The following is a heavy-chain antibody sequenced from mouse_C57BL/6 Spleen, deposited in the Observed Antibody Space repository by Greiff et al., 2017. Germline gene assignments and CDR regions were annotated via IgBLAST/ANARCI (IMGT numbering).Heavy chain of an antibody. J-gene: IGHJ4*01. CDR3: ARPYGTNYAMDY. Sequence: VKLLESGPELVKPGASVKISCKASGYAFSSSWMNWVKQRPGKGLEWIGRIYPGDGDTNYNGKFKGKATLTADKSSSTAYMQLSSLTSEDSAVYFCARPYGTNYAMDYWGQGTSVTVSS. V-gene: IGHV1-82*01. D-gene: IGHD2-1*01. CDR2: IYPGDGDT. CDR1: GYAFSSSW.